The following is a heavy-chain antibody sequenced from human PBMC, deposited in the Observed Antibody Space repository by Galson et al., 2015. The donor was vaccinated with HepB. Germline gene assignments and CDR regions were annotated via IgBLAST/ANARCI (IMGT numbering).Heavy chain of an antibody. V-gene: IGHV3-21*01. J-gene: IGHJ5*01. CDR1: GFTFSAYS. Sequence: SLRLSCAASGFTFSAYSMNWVRQAPGKGLKWVSSITSTSTYIYYADSLKGRFTISRDNAKNSLYLQMNSLRAEDTAVYYCARGDRDGYNGFDSWGQGTLVIVSS. CDR3: ARGDRDGYNGFDS. D-gene: IGHD5-24*01. CDR2: ITSTSTYI.